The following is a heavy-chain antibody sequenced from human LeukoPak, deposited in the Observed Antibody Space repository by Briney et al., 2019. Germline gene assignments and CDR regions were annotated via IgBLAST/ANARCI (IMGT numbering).Heavy chain of an antibody. J-gene: IGHJ4*02. Sequence: PGRSLRLSCAASGFTFSSYGMHWVRQAPGKGLEWVAVISYDGSNKYYADSVKGRFTISRDNSKNTLYLQMNSLRAEDTAVYYCARDLKAPSWVVVPAALTKLHDYWGQGTLVTVSS. CDR3: ARDLKAPSWVVVPAALTKLHDY. CDR1: GFTFSSYG. CDR2: ISYDGSNK. D-gene: IGHD2-2*01. V-gene: IGHV3-30*03.